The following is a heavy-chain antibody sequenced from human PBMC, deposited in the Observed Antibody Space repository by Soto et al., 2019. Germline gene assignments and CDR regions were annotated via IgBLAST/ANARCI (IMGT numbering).Heavy chain of an antibody. CDR1: GGIFSSYA. V-gene: IGHV1-69*13. D-gene: IGHD3-10*01. CDR2: SIPIFGTA. CDR3: ARDPAVTMVREDDYFDY. Sequence: GGSVNVSCMASGGIFSSYAISWVRQAAGQGLAWMGGSIPIFGTANCAQKFQGRVTMTADESTSTAYMELCSLRSEDTAVYYCARDPAVTMVREDDYFDYWGQGTLVTVSS. J-gene: IGHJ4*02.